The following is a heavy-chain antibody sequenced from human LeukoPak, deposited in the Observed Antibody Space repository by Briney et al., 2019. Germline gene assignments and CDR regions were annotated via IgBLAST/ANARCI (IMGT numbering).Heavy chain of an antibody. J-gene: IGHJ3*02. CDR3: ARGPIAVAGTEAFDI. V-gene: IGHV4-31*03. D-gene: IGHD6-19*01. CDR2: IYYSGST. CDR1: GGSISSGGYY. Sequence: SETLSLTCTVSGGSISSGGYYWSWIRQHPGKGLEWIGYIYYSGSTNYNPSLKSRVTISVDTSKNQFSLKLSSVTAADTAVYYCARGPIAVAGTEAFDIWGQGTMVTVSS.